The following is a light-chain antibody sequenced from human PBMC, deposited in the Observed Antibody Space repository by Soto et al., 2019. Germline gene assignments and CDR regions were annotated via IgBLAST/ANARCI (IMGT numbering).Light chain of an antibody. CDR1: SGSVSTSYY. V-gene: IGLV8-61*01. CDR3: VLYMGSGSWV. Sequence: QTVVTQEPSFSVSPGRTVTLTCGLSSGSVSTSYYPSWYQQTPGQAPRTLIYSTSTRSSGVPDRFSGSILGNKAALTITGAQADDESDYYCVLYMGSGSWVFGGGTKLTVL. J-gene: IGLJ3*02. CDR2: STS.